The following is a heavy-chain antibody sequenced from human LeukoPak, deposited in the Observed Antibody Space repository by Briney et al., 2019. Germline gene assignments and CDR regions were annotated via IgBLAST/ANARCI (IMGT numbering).Heavy chain of an antibody. D-gene: IGHD5-24*01. CDR2: IWYDEGNK. Sequence: GGSLRLSCAASGFTFSSFGMHWVRQAPGKGLEWVAIIWYDEGNKYYADSVKGRFTISRDNSKNTLYLQMKSLRAEDTAVYYCARVFQGDGDKPYGMDVWGQGTTVTVSS. CDR1: GFTFSSFG. CDR3: ARVFQGDGDKPYGMDV. V-gene: IGHV3-33*01. J-gene: IGHJ6*02.